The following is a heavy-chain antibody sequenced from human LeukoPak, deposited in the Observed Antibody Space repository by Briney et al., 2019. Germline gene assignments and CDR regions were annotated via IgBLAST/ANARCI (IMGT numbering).Heavy chain of an antibody. Sequence: ASVKVSCKASGYTFTSYDINWVRQATGQGLEWMGWMNPNSGNTGYAQKFQGRVTMARNTSISTAYMELSSLRSEDTAVYYCARVGIAAAGHFDYWGQGTLVTVSS. V-gene: IGHV1-8*01. J-gene: IGHJ4*02. CDR2: MNPNSGNT. CDR3: ARVGIAAAGHFDY. CDR1: GYTFTSYD. D-gene: IGHD6-13*01.